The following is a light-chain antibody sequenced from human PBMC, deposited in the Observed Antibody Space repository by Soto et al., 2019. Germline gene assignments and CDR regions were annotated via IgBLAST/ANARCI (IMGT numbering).Light chain of an antibody. J-gene: IGKJ2*01. CDR2: GAS. V-gene: IGKV3-20*01. CDR3: HKFGSSPPAFT. CDR1: QSVSTRY. Sequence: ESMLTQSPGTLSLSPGERATLSCRASQSVSTRYLAWYQQKPGQAPRLLIYGASISATGIPDMFSGSGCGTDFTLTISRLEPEDFAVYSCHKFGSSPPAFTFGPGTKLEI.